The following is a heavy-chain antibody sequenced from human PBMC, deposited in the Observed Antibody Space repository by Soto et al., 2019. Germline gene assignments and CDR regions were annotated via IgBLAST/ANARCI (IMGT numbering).Heavy chain of an antibody. CDR3: ARDGYSSSLDY. D-gene: IGHD6-6*01. CDR1: GFTFSSYG. V-gene: IGHV3-33*01. J-gene: IGHJ4*02. CDR2: IWYDGSNK. Sequence: GGSLRLSCAASGFTFSSYGMHWVRQAPGKGLEWVAVIWYDGSNKYYADSVKGRFTISRDNSKNTLYLQMNSLRAEDTAVYYCARDGYSSSLDYWGQGTLVTVSS.